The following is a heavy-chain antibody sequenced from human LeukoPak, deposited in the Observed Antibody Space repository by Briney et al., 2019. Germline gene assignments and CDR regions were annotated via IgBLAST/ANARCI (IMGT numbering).Heavy chain of an antibody. CDR2: ISGSGGST. V-gene: IGHV3-23*01. Sequence: PGGSLRLSCAASGFTFNNYYMSWGRQAPGKGLEGVSAISGSGGSTYYADSVKGRFTISRDNSKSTLYLQMNSLRAEDTAVYYCAKGKQWLVDGNFDYWGQGTLVTVSS. D-gene: IGHD6-19*01. J-gene: IGHJ4*02. CDR3: AKGKQWLVDGNFDY. CDR1: GFTFNNYY.